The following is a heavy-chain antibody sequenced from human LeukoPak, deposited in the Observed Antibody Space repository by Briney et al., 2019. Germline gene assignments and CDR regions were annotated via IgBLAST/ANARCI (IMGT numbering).Heavy chain of an antibody. D-gene: IGHD3-10*01. V-gene: IGHV3-30*18. CDR2: ISYDGSNS. J-gene: IGHJ4*02. CDR1: GFTFSSYG. CDR3: AKWAYYGSGSYYDY. Sequence: GGSLRLSCAASGFTFSSYGMHWVRQAPGKGLEWVAVISYDGSNSYYAESVKGRFTISRDNSKNTLYLQMNSLRAEDTAVYYCAKWAYYGSGSYYDYWGQGTLVTVSS.